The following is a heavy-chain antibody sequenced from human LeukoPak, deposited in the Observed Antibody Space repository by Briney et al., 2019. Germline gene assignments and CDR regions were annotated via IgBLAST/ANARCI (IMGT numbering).Heavy chain of an antibody. J-gene: IGHJ4*02. D-gene: IGHD3-9*01. CDR2: IGYGGVL. Sequence: GSLRLSCAASGFTVSSNYMSWVRQSPGKGLEWIGSIGYGGVLNYIPSLKSRLTISADTSKNQYSLKLTSMTAADTAVYYCARDKGHFDVDLWGQGTLVTVSS. CDR3: ARDKGHFDVDL. V-gene: IGHV4-59*02. CDR1: GFTVSSNY.